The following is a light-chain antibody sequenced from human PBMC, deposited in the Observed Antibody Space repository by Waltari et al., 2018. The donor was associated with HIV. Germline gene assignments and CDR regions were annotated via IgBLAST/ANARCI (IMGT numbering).Light chain of an antibody. CDR1: QSVLYSSKNKNY. V-gene: IGKV4-1*01. CDR2: WAS. Sequence: DIVMTQSPDSLAVSLCESATINCKSSQSVLYSSKNKNYLAWYQQKPGQPPKLLFYWASTRESGVPDRFSGSGSGTEFTLTIDSLQAEDVAVYYCHQYYNTPWTFGQGTKVEIK. CDR3: HQYYNTPWT. J-gene: IGKJ1*01.